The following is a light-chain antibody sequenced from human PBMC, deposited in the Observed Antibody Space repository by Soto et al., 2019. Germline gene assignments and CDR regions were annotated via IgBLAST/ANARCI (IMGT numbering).Light chain of an antibody. CDR2: TAS. CDR1: QNIRTY. V-gene: IGKV1-39*01. Sequence: DIQVTQSPSSLSASVGDRVTITCRASQNIRTYLNWYQQRPGKPPKLLIHTASTLQSGVPSRFSGSGSGTDFTLTISSLQPEDFATYYCQQTYSTLNSFGQGTKLEIQ. J-gene: IGKJ2*03. CDR3: QQTYSTLNS.